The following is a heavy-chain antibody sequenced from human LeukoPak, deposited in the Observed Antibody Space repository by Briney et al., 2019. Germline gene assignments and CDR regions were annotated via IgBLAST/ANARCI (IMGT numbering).Heavy chain of an antibody. V-gene: IGHV1-18*04. D-gene: IGHD3-3*01. CDR3: ARDAGCDFWSGYCSSRDIDY. Sequence: ASVKVSCKASGYTFTGYYMHWVRQAPGQGLEWMGWISAYNGNTNYAQKLQGRVTMTTDTSTSTAYMELRSLRSDDTAVYYCARDAGCDFWSGYCSSRDIDYWGQGTLVTVSS. CDR1: GYTFTGYY. CDR2: ISAYNGNT. J-gene: IGHJ4*02.